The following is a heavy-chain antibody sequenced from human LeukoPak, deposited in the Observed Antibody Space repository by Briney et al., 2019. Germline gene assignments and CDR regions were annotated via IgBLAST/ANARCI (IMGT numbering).Heavy chain of an antibody. J-gene: IGHJ2*01. Sequence: ASVKVSCKASGYTFTGYYMHWVRQAPGQGLEWMGWINPNSGGTNYAQKFQGRVTMTRDTSISTAYMELSRLRSDDAAVYYCARGGLGILVLLEGYFDLWGRGTLVTVSS. D-gene: IGHD3-10*01. CDR2: INPNSGGT. V-gene: IGHV1-2*02. CDR3: ARGGLGILVLLEGYFDL. CDR1: GYTFTGYY.